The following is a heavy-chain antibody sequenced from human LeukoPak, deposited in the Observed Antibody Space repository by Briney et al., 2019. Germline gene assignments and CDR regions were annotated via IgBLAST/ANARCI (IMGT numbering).Heavy chain of an antibody. D-gene: IGHD2-15*01. CDR2: ISGSGGST. CDR1: GFTFSSYA. J-gene: IGHJ4*02. V-gene: IGHV3-23*01. CDR3: AKDGGGNFDY. Sequence: GGSLRPSCAASGFTFSSYAMSWVRQAPGKGLEWVSAISGSGGSTYYAGSVKGRFTISRDNSKNTLYLQMNSLRAEDTAVYYCAKDGGGNFDYWGQGTLVTVSS.